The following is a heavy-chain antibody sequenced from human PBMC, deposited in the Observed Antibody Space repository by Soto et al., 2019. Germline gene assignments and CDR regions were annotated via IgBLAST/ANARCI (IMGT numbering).Heavy chain of an antibody. V-gene: IGHV1-18*01. Sequence: QIELVQSGAEVKKPGASVKVSCKASGYTLSIYGIPWVRQAPGQGLEWMGWIVAYNHRTIYAQKFQDRVTLTTDTSTTTAFMEERTLTSDYTAVYYCARAGDYFGDYWGQGTLVTVSS. CDR2: IVAYNHRT. CDR3: ARAGDYFGDY. D-gene: IGHD3-10*01. J-gene: IGHJ4*02. CDR1: GYTLSIYG.